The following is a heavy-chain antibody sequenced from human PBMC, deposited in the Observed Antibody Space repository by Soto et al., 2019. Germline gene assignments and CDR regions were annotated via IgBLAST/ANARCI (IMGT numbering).Heavy chain of an antibody. CDR1: GGSISIHY. CDR2: LYYTGST. V-gene: IGHV4-59*11. Sequence: NPSETLSLTCTVSGGSISIHYWSWVRHPPGKGLEWIGYLYYTGSTNYNASLKSQVTMSLDTSKNQFSLMLTSVTAADTAVYYCARVGATVTSQALGFDHWGQGILVTVSS. J-gene: IGHJ4*02. CDR3: ARVGATVTSQALGFDH. D-gene: IGHD4-17*01.